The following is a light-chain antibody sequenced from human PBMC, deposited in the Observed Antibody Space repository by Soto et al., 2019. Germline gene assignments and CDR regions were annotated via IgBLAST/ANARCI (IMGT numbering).Light chain of an antibody. CDR2: GAS. V-gene: IGKV3-20*01. J-gene: IGKJ1*01. CDR3: QQYVTSPEWT. Sequence: EIVLTHSPGTLSLSPCERATLSFSASQSVSSSYLAWYQQKPGQAPRLLIYGASSRATGIPDRFSGSGSGTDFTLTISRLEPEDFAVYYCQQYVTSPEWTFGQGTKVDIK. CDR1: QSVSSSY.